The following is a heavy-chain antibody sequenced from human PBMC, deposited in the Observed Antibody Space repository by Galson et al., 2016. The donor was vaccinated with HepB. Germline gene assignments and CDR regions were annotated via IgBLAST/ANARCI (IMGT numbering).Heavy chain of an antibody. CDR3: ARIVAGLDS. V-gene: IGHV1-3*01. CDR1: GYTFKTRG. CDR2: INPDSGLT. D-gene: IGHD3-16*02. J-gene: IGHJ4*02. Sequence: SVKVSCKASGYTFKTRGIHWVRQAPGQGLEWMGWINPDSGLTKSSQKFQGRVTFTRDTIATTAYMELSSLRYEDTAVFYCARIVAGLDSWGQGTLVTVS.